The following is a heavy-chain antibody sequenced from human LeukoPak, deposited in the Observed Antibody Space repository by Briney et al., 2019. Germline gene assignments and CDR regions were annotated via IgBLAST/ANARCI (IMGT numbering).Heavy chain of an antibody. CDR3: AKDVRSVSAAGIFDY. CDR1: GFTFSSYA. CDR2: ISGSGGST. J-gene: IGHJ4*02. D-gene: IGHD6-13*01. V-gene: IGHV3-23*01. Sequence: GGFLRLSCAASGFTFSSYAMSWVRQAPGKGLEWVSAISGSGGSTYYADSVKGRFTISRDNSKNTLYLQMNSLRAEDTAVYYCAKDVRSVSAAGIFDYWGQGTLVTVSS.